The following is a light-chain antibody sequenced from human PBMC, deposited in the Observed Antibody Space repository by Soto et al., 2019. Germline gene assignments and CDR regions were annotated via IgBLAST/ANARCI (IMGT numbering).Light chain of an antibody. Sequence: EVVLTQSPGTLSLSPGERATLSCGAGQSVTGNYLAWYQQKPGQAPRLLIFGASTRATGIPDRFSGSGSGTDFTLTISRLEPEDFAVYYCQHYYTSYTTFGQGTKWISN. CDR3: QHYYTSYTT. V-gene: IGKV3-20*01. CDR2: GAS. J-gene: IGKJ1*01. CDR1: QSVTGNY.